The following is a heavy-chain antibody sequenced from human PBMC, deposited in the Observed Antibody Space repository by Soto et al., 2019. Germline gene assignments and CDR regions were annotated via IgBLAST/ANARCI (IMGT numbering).Heavy chain of an antibody. V-gene: IGHV2-70*13. CDR1: GFSLSTSGMC. CDR3: VRIRGGYTYVPESLYYSYSAMDV. J-gene: IGHJ6*02. D-gene: IGHD6-13*01. Sequence: SGPTLVNPTQTLTLTCTFSGFSLSTSGMCVSWIRQPPGKALEWLALIDWDDDKYYSTSLKTRLTISKDTSKNQVHLTLTNMDTVDTPPFFCVRIRGGYTYVPESLYYSYSAMDVWGQGTTGTAS. CDR2: IDWDDDK.